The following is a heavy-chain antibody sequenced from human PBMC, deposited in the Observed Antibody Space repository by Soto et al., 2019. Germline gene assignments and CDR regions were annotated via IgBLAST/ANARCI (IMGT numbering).Heavy chain of an antibody. CDR3: AKDPSVAGTWYYYYGMDV. Sequence: GGSLRLSCAASGFTFSSYGMHWVRQAPGKGLEWVAVISYDGSNKYYADSVKGRFTISRDNSKNTLYLQMNSLRAEDTAVYYCAKDPSVAGTWYYYYGMDVWGQGTTVTVS. CDR1: GFTFSSYG. V-gene: IGHV3-30*18. J-gene: IGHJ6*02. D-gene: IGHD6-19*01. CDR2: ISYDGSNK.